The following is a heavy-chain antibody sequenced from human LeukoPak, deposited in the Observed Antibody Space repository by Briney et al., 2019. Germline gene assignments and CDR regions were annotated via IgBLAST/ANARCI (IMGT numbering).Heavy chain of an antibody. V-gene: IGHV3-23*01. J-gene: IGHJ3*02. CDR2: ISDGGGTT. CDR3: AREGVVVVAATDPAPRSGAFDI. CDR1: GFTFSSYA. D-gene: IGHD2-15*01. Sequence: GGSLRLSCAPSGFTFSSYAMSWVRQAPGKGLEWVSTISDGGGTTYYADSVKGRFTISRDNSKNTLYLQMDSLKTEDTAVYYCAREGVVVVAATDPAPRSGAFDIRGQGTMVTVSS.